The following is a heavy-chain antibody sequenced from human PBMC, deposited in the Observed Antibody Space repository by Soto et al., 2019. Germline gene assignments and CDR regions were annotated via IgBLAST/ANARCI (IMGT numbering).Heavy chain of an antibody. CDR3: TRTITETPSSDH. D-gene: IGHD1-7*01. Sequence: EVQLVESGGGLVQPGGSLRLSCAGSGFTFSDYYIDWVRQAPGKGLEWVGRSRDKGNSYSTDYAASVKGRFTVSRDASKNSLYLQMTSLKTEDTALYYWTRTITETPSSDHRGQGPLVTVSS. CDR2: SRDKGNSYST. V-gene: IGHV3-72*01. J-gene: IGHJ4*02. CDR1: GFTFSDYY.